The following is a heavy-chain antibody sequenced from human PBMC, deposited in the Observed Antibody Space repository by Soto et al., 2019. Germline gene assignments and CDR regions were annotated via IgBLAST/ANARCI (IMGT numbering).Heavy chain of an antibody. CDR3: ARGYNKAHYYYYGMDV. CDR1: VGSFSSGSYY. V-gene: IGHV4-61*01. D-gene: IGHD2-2*02. CDR2: INHSGST. J-gene: IGHJ6*02. Sequence: SETLSLTCTVSVGSFSSGSYYWSWIRRPPGKGLEWIGEINHSGSTNYNPSLKSRVTISVDTSKNQFSLKLSSVTAADTAVYYCARGYNKAHYYYYGMDVWGQGTTVTVSS.